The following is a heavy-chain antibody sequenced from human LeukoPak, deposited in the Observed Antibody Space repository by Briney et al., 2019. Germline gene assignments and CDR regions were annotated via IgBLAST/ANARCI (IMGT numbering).Heavy chain of an antibody. CDR1: GGSISSGGYY. V-gene: IGHV4-31*03. Sequence: PSETLSLTCTVSGGSISSGGYYWSWLRQHPGKGLEWIGYIYYSGSTYYNPSLKSRVTISVDTSKNQFSLKLSSVTAADTAVYYCARVKGMTTVVKGNWFDPWGQGTLVTVSS. CDR2: IYYSGST. CDR3: ARVKGMTTVVKGNWFDP. D-gene: IGHD4-23*01. J-gene: IGHJ5*02.